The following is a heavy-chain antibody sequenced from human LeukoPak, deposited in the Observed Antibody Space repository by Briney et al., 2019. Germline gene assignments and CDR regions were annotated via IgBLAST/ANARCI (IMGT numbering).Heavy chain of an antibody. D-gene: IGHD3-9*01. Sequence: PGGSLRLSCAASGFTFDDYAMHWVRQAPGKGLEWVSGISWNSGNIGYADSVKGRFTISRDNAKNSLFLQMNSLRAEGTALYYCAKARGGGDDILTDWGQGTLVTVFS. V-gene: IGHV3-9*01. CDR3: AKARGGGDDILTD. CDR2: ISWNSGNI. J-gene: IGHJ1*01. CDR1: GFTFDDYA.